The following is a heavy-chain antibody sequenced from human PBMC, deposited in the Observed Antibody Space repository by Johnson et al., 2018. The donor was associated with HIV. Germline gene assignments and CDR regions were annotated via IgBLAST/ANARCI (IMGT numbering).Heavy chain of an antibody. V-gene: IGHV3-30*03. J-gene: IGHJ3*02. CDR1: GFTFSSYG. CDR2: ISYDGSNK. D-gene: IGHD2-21*01. Sequence: QMLLVESGGGVVQPGRSLRLSCAASGFTFSSYGMHWVRQAPGKGLEWVAVISYDGSNKYYADSVKGRFTISRDNSKNTLYLQMNSLRAEDTAVYYCARDGYSGGFDIWGQGTMVTVSP. CDR3: ARDGYSGGFDI.